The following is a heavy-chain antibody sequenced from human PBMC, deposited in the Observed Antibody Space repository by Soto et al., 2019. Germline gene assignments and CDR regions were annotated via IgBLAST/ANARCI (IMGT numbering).Heavy chain of an antibody. CDR3: VRDPPPVPDYWSNHRDHTRTYYYYGLDV. J-gene: IGHJ6*02. V-gene: IGHV1-18*01. CDR1: GYTFTNYG. CDR2: ISADNAKT. Sequence: GASVKVSCKASGYTFTNYGISWVRQAPGQGLEWMGWISADNAKTKYAQNFKGRVTMTTDTSSSTAYMELRSLRSDDTAVYYCVRDPPPVPDYWSNHRDHTRTYYYYGLDVWGQGTAVTVSS. D-gene: IGHD3-3*01.